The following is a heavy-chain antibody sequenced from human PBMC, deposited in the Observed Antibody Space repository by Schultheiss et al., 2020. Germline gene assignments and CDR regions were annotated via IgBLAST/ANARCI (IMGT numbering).Heavy chain of an antibody. D-gene: IGHD6-13*01. CDR2: ISNNGGGT. J-gene: IGHJ6*03. CDR1: GFTFSSYA. Sequence: GGSLRLSCAASGFTFSSYAMSWVRQAPGKGLEWVSTISNNGGGTYYADSVKGRFTISRDNSKNTLYLQMNSLRAEDTAVYYCAKDGIYSSSWQKATYYYYYYMDVWGKGTTVTVSS. V-gene: IGHV3-23*01. CDR3: AKDGIYSSSWQKATYYYYYYMDV.